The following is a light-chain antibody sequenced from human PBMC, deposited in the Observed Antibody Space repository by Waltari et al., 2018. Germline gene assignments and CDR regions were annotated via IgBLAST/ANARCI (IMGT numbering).Light chain of an antibody. Sequence: DIQLTQSPSTLSASVGDRVTITCRASRSIRSYMAWYKQKPGKAPKLLIHEASTLETGVPSTFSGSESGTEFTLTISSLQPDDVATYYCQQYSTNSLTFGGGTKVEIK. V-gene: IGKV1-5*03. J-gene: IGKJ4*01. CDR3: QQYSTNSLT. CDR2: EAS. CDR1: RSIRSY.